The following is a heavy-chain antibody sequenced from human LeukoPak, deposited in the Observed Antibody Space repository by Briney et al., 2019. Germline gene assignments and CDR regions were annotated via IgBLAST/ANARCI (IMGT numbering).Heavy chain of an antibody. D-gene: IGHD2-2*02. J-gene: IGHJ6*02. CDR2: ISTGGDT. Sequence: GGSLRLSCAASGFTFSSYDMHWVGQAAGKGLEGVSAISTGGDTYYPGSVTGRFTISRENTKNSLYLQMNSLRDGDTAVYYCARGRYCSGTNCYTPYYYGMDVWGQGTTVTVSS. CDR1: GFTFSSYD. CDR3: ARGRYCSGTNCYTPYYYGMDV. V-gene: IGHV3-13*01.